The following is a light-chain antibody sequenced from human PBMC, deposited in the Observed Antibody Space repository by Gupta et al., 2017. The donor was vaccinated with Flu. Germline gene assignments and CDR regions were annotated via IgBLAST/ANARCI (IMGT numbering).Light chain of an antibody. CDR3: AAWDDSRNGHYV. Sequence: VTITCSGSSSNIGSNAVNWYQQVPGTSPNLLIYGSNQRPSGGPDRVAGSKSGTSASLAIRGLQAEDEADYYCAAWDDSRNGHYVFGTGTKVTVL. CDR2: GSN. V-gene: IGLV1-44*01. J-gene: IGLJ1*01. CDR1: SSNIGSNA.